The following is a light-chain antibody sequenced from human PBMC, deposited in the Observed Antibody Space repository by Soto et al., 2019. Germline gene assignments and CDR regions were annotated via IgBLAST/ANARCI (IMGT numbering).Light chain of an antibody. CDR1: SSDVGGYDY. V-gene: IGLV2-11*01. CDR3: SSYAGSYTSV. Sequence: QSVLTQPRSVSGSPGQSVTISCTGTSSDVGGYDYVSWYQQHPGKASKLMVYDVSARPSGVPDRFSGSKSGNTASLTISGLQVEDEADYYCSSYAGSYTSVFGTGTKVTVL. CDR2: DVS. J-gene: IGLJ1*01.